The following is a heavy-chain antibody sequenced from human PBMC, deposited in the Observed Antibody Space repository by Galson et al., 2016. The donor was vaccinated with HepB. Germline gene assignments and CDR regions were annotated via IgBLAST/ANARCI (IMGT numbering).Heavy chain of an antibody. CDR3: ARDLKYMITFGGVIVLAY. D-gene: IGHD3-16*02. CDR1: GYTFTSHG. J-gene: IGHJ4*02. Sequence: SVKVSCKASGYTFTSHGISWVRQAPGQGLEWMGWISGYNGNTDYAQKFQDRVTMTTDRSTSTFYMELRSLRSDDTAIYYCARDLKYMITFGGVIVLAYWGQGALVTVSS. V-gene: IGHV1-18*01. CDR2: ISGYNGNT.